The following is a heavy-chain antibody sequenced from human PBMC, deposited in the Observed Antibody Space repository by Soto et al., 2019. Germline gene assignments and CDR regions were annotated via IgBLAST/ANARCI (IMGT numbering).Heavy chain of an antibody. CDR1: GGTFSGYA. V-gene: IGHV1-69*01. CDR2: IIPIFGTA. Sequence: QVQLVQSGAEVKKPGSSVKVSCKASGGTFSGYAISWVRQAPGQGLEWMGGIIPIFGTANYAQKFQGRVTITADESTSTAYMELSSLRSEDTAVYYCAREPRTRSAARPDYFDYWGQGTLVTVSS. D-gene: IGHD3-10*01. CDR3: AREPRTRSAARPDYFDY. J-gene: IGHJ4*02.